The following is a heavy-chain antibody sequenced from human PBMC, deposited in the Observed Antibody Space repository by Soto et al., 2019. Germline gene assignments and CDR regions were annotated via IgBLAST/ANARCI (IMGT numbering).Heavy chain of an antibody. CDR1: GFTFSSYA. J-gene: IGHJ4*02. CDR2: ISYDGSNK. V-gene: IGHV3-30-3*01. CDR3: ARGAVGY. Sequence: GSLRLSCAASGFTFSSYAMHWVRQAPGKGLEWVAVISYDGSNKYYADSVKGRFTISRDNSKNTLYLQMNSLRAEDTAVYYCARGAVGYWGQGTLVTVSS. D-gene: IGHD1-26*01.